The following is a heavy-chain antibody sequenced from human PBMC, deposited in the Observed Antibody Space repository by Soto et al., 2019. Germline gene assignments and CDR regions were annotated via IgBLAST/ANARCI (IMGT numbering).Heavy chain of an antibody. D-gene: IGHD6-19*01. Sequence: QVQLVESGGGVVQPGRSLRLSCAASGFTFSSYAMHWVRQAPGKGLEWVAVISYDGSNKYYADSVKGRFTISRDNSKNTLYPQMNSLRAEDTAVYYCARDPRYSSGWYYFDYWGQGTLVTVSS. CDR1: GFTFSSYA. J-gene: IGHJ4*02. CDR2: ISYDGSNK. V-gene: IGHV3-30-3*01. CDR3: ARDPRYSSGWYYFDY.